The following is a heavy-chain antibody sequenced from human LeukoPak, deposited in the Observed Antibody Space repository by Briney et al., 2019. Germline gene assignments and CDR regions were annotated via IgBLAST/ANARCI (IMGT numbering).Heavy chain of an antibody. CDR2: TNQGGSEK. J-gene: IGHJ4*02. V-gene: IGHV3-7*05. Sequence: GGSLRLSCAASGFTFSNYCVSWVRQAPGKGLEWVANTNQGGSEKYYVDSVKGRFTISRDNAKNSLYLQMNSLRAEDTAVYYCARTGNSGSGSWGQGTLVTVSS. CDR3: ARTGNSGSGS. D-gene: IGHD3-10*01. CDR1: GFTFSNYC.